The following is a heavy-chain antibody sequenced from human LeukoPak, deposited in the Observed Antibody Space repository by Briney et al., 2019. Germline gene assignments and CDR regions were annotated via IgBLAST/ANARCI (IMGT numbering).Heavy chain of an antibody. CDR2: IIPILGIA. CDR3: ARVKASLHFDY. CDR1: GGTFSSYA. J-gene: IGHJ4*02. Sequence: SVKVSCKASGGTFSSYAISWVRQAPGQGLEWMGRIIPILGIANYAQKFQGRVTITADKSTSTAYMELSSLRAEDTAVYYCARVKASLHFDYWGQGTLVTVSS. V-gene: IGHV1-69*04.